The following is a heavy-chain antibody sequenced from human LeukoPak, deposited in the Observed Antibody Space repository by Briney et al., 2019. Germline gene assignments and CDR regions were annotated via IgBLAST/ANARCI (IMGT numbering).Heavy chain of an antibody. J-gene: IGHJ4*02. V-gene: IGHV3-23*01. Sequence: GGSLRLSCAASGFTFSSYAMSWVRQAPGKGLEWVSAISGSGGSTYNADSVKGRFTISRDNSKNTLYLQMNSLRAEDTAVYYCAKDPYYGSGSYSVYWGQGTLVTVSS. CDR1: GFTFSSYA. D-gene: IGHD3-10*01. CDR2: ISGSGGST. CDR3: AKDPYYGSGSYSVY.